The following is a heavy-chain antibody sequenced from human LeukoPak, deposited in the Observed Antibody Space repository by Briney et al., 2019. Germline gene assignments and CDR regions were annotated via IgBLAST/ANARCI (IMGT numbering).Heavy chain of an antibody. V-gene: IGHV1-2*02. J-gene: IGHJ6*03. CDR1: GYSFADYY. Sequence: ASVKVSCKASGYSFADYYMHWVRQAPGQGLEWMGWIKPNSGGTRSAQKFQGRVTMTRDTSISTAYMELSRLRSDDTAVYYCARGGGGYYYYYYMDVWGKGTTVTVSS. CDR3: ARGGGGYYYYYYMDV. CDR2: IKPNSGGT. D-gene: IGHD3-16*01.